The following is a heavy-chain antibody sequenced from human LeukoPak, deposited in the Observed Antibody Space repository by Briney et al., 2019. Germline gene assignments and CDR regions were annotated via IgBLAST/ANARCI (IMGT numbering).Heavy chain of an antibody. Sequence: GVSLRLPCAHSGFTLSRYWMHWVRQAPGKGLEWVAVISYDGSNKYYADSAKGRFTISRDNSKNTLYLQMNSLRAEDTAVYYCAGYDILTGYPLYYYYGMDVWGQGTTVTVSS. J-gene: IGHJ6*02. CDR2: ISYDGSNK. CDR1: GFTLSRYW. CDR3: AGYDILTGYPLYYYYGMDV. D-gene: IGHD3-9*01. V-gene: IGHV3-30-3*01.